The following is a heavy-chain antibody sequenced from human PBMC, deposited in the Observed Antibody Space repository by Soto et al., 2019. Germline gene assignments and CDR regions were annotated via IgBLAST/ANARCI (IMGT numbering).Heavy chain of an antibody. CDR1: GFTFTNYA. D-gene: IGHD1-26*01. V-gene: IGHV3-23*01. CDR2: ISGSGGST. J-gene: IGHJ4*02. Sequence: EVQLLESGGGLVQPGGSLRLSCAASGFTFTNYAMSWVRQAPGKGMEWVSGISGSGGSTYYADSVRGRFTISRDNSKNTLNRQMNSLRAEDTAVFSCAKDPRGLPPEGFDYGGRGTLVTVSS. CDR3: AKDPRGLPPEGFDY.